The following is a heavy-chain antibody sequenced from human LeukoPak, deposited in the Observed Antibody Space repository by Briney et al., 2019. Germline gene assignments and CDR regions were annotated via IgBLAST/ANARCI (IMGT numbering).Heavy chain of an antibody. CDR1: GFTFSSYA. Sequence: GGSLRLSCAASGFTFSSYAMSWVRQAPGKGLEWVSAISGSGGSTYYADSVKGRFTISRDNSKNTLYLQMNSLRAEDTAVYYCAKDRPITMIVVGCLDYWGQGTPVTVSS. V-gene: IGHV3-23*01. D-gene: IGHD3-22*01. J-gene: IGHJ4*02. CDR2: ISGSGGST. CDR3: AKDRPITMIVVGCLDY.